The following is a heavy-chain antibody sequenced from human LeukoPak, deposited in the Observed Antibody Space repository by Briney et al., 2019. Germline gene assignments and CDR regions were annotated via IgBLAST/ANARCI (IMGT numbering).Heavy chain of an antibody. Sequence: GASVKVSCKASGYTFTGYYMHWVRQAPGQGLEWMGRINPNSGGTNYAQKFQGRVTMTRDTSISTAYMELNRLRSDDTAVYYCARSERYYYDSSGSDYFDYWGQGTLVTVSS. CDR2: INPNSGGT. CDR3: ARSERYYYDSSGSDYFDY. D-gene: IGHD3-22*01. V-gene: IGHV1-2*06. J-gene: IGHJ4*02. CDR1: GYTFTGYY.